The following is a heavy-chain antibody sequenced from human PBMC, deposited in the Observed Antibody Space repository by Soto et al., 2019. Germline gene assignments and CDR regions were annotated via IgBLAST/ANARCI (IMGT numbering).Heavy chain of an antibody. D-gene: IGHD4-17*01. J-gene: IGHJ4*02. CDR1: EGAFSSYA. CDR2: IIPIFGTA. Sequence: GASVKVSCKASEGAFSSYAISWVRQAPGQGLEWMEGIIPIFGTANYAQKFQGRVTITADESTSTDYMEMSSLRSEDTAVYYFARSGGDYPRVTQFDYWGQGTLVTVSS. V-gene: IGHV1-69*13. CDR3: ARSGGDYPRVTQFDY.